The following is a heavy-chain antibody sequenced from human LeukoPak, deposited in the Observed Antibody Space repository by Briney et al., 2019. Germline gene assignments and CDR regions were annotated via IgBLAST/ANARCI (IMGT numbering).Heavy chain of an antibody. Sequence: ASVKVSCKASGYTFTDYYLHWVRQAPGQGLEWMGYINPNSGSTNYAQKFQGRVTMTRDTSISTAYMELSRLRSDDTAVYYCAREGSGYYYYYMDVWGKGTTVTVSS. CDR3: AREGSGYYYYYMDV. CDR2: INPNSGST. J-gene: IGHJ6*03. D-gene: IGHD6-19*01. CDR1: GYTFTDYY. V-gene: IGHV1-2*02.